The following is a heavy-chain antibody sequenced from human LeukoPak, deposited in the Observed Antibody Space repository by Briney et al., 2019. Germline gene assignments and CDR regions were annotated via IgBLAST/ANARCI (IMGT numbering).Heavy chain of an antibody. V-gene: IGHV3-11*01. Sequence: GGSLRLSCAASGFTFSDYYMSWIRQAPGKGLEWVSYISSSGSTIYYADSVKGRFTISRDNAKNSLYLQMNSLRAEDTAVYYCARQAYCGGDCYSGAFDIWGQGTMVTVSS. CDR1: GFTFSDYY. J-gene: IGHJ3*02. CDR3: ARQAYCGGDCYSGAFDI. CDR2: ISSSGSTI. D-gene: IGHD2-21*02.